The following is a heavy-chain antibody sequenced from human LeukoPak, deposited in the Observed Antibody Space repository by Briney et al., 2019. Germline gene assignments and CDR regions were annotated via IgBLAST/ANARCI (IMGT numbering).Heavy chain of an antibody. V-gene: IGHV5-51*01. D-gene: IGHD3-3*01. Sequence: GESLKISCKGSGYTFTNYWIAWVRQMPGKGLEWMGIIYPGDSDTRYSPSFQGQVTISADKSISTAYLQWSSLKASDTAMYYCARHAHYYDFWSGLARGTAVDAFDIWGQGTMVTVSS. CDR2: IYPGDSDT. CDR3: ARHAHYYDFWSGLARGTAVDAFDI. CDR1: GYTFTNYW. J-gene: IGHJ3*02.